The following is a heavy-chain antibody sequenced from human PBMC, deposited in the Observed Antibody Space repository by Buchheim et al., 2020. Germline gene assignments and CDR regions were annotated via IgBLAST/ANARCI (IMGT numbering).Heavy chain of an antibody. V-gene: IGHV3-74*01. CDR1: GFTFSSYW. CDR2: INSDGINT. CDR3: ARDAGITGTLPGVSDY. J-gene: IGHJ4*02. D-gene: IGHD1-20*01. Sequence: EVQLVESGGGLVQPGGSLRLSCAASGFTFSSYWMHWVRQAPGKGLVWVSRINSDGINTSYADSVKGRFTISRDNAKNTPYLQMNSLRAEDTAVYYCARDAGITGTLPGVSDYWGQGTL.